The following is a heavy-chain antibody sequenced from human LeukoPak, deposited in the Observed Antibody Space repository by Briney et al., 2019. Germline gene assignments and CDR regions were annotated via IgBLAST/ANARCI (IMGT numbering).Heavy chain of an antibody. Sequence: ASVKVSCKASGYTFTSYGISWVRQAPGQGLEWMGWISAYNGNTNYAQKLQGRVTISTDTSTSTAYMELRSLRSDDTAVYYCATHGGYSSSWYYFDYWGQGTLVTVSS. CDR1: GYTFTSYG. CDR3: ATHGGYSSSWYYFDY. J-gene: IGHJ4*02. CDR2: ISAYNGNT. D-gene: IGHD6-13*01. V-gene: IGHV1-18*01.